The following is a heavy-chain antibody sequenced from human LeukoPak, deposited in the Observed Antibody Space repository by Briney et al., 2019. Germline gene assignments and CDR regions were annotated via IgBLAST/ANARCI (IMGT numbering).Heavy chain of an antibody. J-gene: IGHJ6*02. CDR1: GYTFTGSR. D-gene: IGHD6-13*01. CDR3: ARSWYGMDV. V-gene: IGHV1-2*02. Sequence: ASVKVSCKASGYTFTGSRMQWARHAPGQGLEWMGWINPSNGDTNSEQKFQGRVTMTRDTSISTVYMELSRLTSDDTAVYYCARSWYGMDVWGQGTTVIVSS. CDR2: INPSNGDT.